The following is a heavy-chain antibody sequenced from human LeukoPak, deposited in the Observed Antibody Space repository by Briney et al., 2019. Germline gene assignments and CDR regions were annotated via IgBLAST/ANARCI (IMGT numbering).Heavy chain of an antibody. D-gene: IGHD3-10*01. Sequence: SETLSLTCIVSGGSISSGGYYWSWIRQHPGKGLEWIGYIYYSGSTYYNPSLKSRVTISVDTSKNQFSLKLSSVTAADTAVYYCARGLVRGVTNDYWGQGTLVAVSS. V-gene: IGHV4-31*03. J-gene: IGHJ4*02. CDR2: IYYSGST. CDR3: ARGLVRGVTNDY. CDR1: GGSISSGGYY.